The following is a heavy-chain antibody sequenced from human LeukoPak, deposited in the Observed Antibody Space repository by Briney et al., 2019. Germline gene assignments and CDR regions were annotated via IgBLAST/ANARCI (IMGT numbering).Heavy chain of an antibody. J-gene: IGHJ6*03. CDR1: GDSFTSSDYY. V-gene: IGHV4-61*02. D-gene: IGHD1-26*01. CDR2: INLGGDS. Sequence: SETLSLTCTVSGDSFTSSDYYWNWIRQPAGRGLEWFGRINLGGDSDYKPSLKSRVTISSDTSKNQVSLNVTSVTAADTAVYYCARGMGFYMDVWGKGTTVTISS. CDR3: ARGMGFYMDV.